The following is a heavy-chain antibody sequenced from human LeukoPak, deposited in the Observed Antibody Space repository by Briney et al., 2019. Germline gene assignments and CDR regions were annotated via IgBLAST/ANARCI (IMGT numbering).Heavy chain of an antibody. CDR2: ISGSGVYT. CDR3: AKAVDLATISVDI. J-gene: IGHJ3*02. V-gene: IGHV3-23*01. D-gene: IGHD5-24*01. CDR1: GFTFDSYG. Sequence: GGSLRLSCAASGFTFDSYGVDWVRQAPGEWRGWVSGISGSGVYTYYADSVKGRFTISRDNSKNTLYLVMNSLRVDDTAVYYCAKAVDLATISVDIWGQGTMVTVSS.